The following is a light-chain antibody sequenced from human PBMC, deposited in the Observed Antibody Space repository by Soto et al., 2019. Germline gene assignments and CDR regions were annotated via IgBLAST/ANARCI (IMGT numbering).Light chain of an antibody. CDR3: QQTYSTPQP. Sequence: DIQMTQSPSTLSASVGDRVTITCRASQSISSWLAWYQQKPGKAPKLLINIASSLQSGVPSRFSGSGSGTDFTLTISNVQPEDFATYYCQQTYSTPQPFGQGTRLEI. CDR2: IAS. J-gene: IGKJ5*01. CDR1: QSISSW. V-gene: IGKV1-39*01.